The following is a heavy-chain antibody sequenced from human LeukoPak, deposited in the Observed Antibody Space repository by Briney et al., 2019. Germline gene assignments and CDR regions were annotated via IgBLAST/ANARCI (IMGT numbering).Heavy chain of an antibody. Sequence: ASVKVSCKVSGYTLTELSMHWVRQAPGKGLEWMGGFDPEDGETIYAQKFQGRVTMTEDTSTATAYMELNSLRSDDTAVYYCATDPGKLVPAAKGPRGDYCYGTDVWGQGTTVTVSS. V-gene: IGHV1-24*01. CDR2: FDPEDGET. J-gene: IGHJ6*02. CDR3: ATDPGKLVPAAKGPRGDYCYGTDV. D-gene: IGHD2-2*01. CDR1: GYTLTELS.